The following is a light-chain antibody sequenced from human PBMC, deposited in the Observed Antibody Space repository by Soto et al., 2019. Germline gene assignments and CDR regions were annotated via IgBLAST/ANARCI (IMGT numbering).Light chain of an antibody. CDR1: QSLLYTDGNTY. CDR2: EVS. CDR3: MQGSYWPRT. J-gene: IGKJ1*01. Sequence: VMTQSPLSLLVTLGQPASISCRSSQSLLYTDGNTYLSWFQQRPGQSPRRLIYEVSNRDSGVPDRFSGSGSGTDFTLKISRVEAEDVWVYYCMQGSYWPRTFGRGTKVEIK. V-gene: IGKV2-30*01.